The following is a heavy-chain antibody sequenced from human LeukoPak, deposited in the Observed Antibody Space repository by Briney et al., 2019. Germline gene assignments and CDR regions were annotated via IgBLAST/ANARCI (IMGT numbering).Heavy chain of an antibody. Sequence: GGSLRLSCAASGFTFSSYWMSWVRQAPGKGLEWVANIKQDGSEKYYVDSVKGRFTISRDNAKNSLYLQMNSLRAEDTAVYYCARDWPNYYYYYMDVWGKGTTVTVSS. CDR2: IKQDGSEK. CDR1: GFTFSSYW. V-gene: IGHV3-7*01. D-gene: IGHD2-8*01. J-gene: IGHJ6*03. CDR3: ARDWPNYYYYYMDV.